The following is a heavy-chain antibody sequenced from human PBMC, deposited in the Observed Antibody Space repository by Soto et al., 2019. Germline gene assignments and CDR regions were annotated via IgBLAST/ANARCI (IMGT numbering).Heavy chain of an antibody. CDR3: ATGGHNDAYIFYHGMDV. CDR2: VIPLFDTA. CDR1: GGIFTNNA. V-gene: IGHV1-69*01. J-gene: IGHJ6*02. D-gene: IGHD3-16*01. Sequence: QVQVVQSGAEVKKPGSSVKVSCKVSGGIFTNNAISWVRQAPGQGLEWLGGVIPLFDTAYYAQIFRGRLRIPADGATTTAYMDLSGWASADTAVYFCATGGHNDAYIFYHGMDVWGQGTTVTVS.